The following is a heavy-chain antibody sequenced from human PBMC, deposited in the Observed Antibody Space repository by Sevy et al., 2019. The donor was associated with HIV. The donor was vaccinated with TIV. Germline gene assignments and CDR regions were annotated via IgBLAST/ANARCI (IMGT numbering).Heavy chain of an antibody. CDR3: VREGVGGYSYSLDC. V-gene: IGHV3-7*01. CDR1: GFTFSSYW. J-gene: IGHJ4*02. D-gene: IGHD5-18*01. Sequence: GGSLRLSCAASGFTFSSYWMSWVRQAPGKGLEWVATMKEDGSERNYVDSVKGRFTISRDNAKNSLYRQMNSLRAEDTAVYYCVREGVGGYSYSLDCRGQGTLVTVSS. CDR2: MKEDGSER.